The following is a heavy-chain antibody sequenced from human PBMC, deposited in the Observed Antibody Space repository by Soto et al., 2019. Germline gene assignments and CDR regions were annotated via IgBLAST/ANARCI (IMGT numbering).Heavy chain of an antibody. J-gene: IGHJ4*02. CDR3: ARGIGYCSSINCYSSRRLRFDS. V-gene: IGHV4-34*01. CDR2: VNHSGTT. Sequence: ETLSLTCAVYGGSFSGYYWTWIRQSPEKGLEWIGEVNHSGTTYYNPSLKTRVTISVHTPKNQFSLKMSSVTAADTAVYYCARGIGYCSSINCYSSRRLRFDSWGQGTLVTVSS. CDR1: GGSFSGYY. D-gene: IGHD2-2*01.